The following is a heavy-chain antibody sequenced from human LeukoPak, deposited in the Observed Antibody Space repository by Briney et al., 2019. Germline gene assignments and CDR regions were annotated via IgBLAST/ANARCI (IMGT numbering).Heavy chain of an antibody. J-gene: IGHJ4*02. CDR1: GYTLTELS. Sequence: GASVKVSCKVSGYTLTELSMHWVRQAPGKGLEWMGGFDPEDGETIYAQKFQGRVTMTEDTSTDTAYTELSSLRSEDTAVYYCATVPTYYYGSGPHFDYWGQGTLVTVSS. D-gene: IGHD3-10*01. CDR3: ATVPTYYYGSGPHFDY. CDR2: FDPEDGET. V-gene: IGHV1-24*01.